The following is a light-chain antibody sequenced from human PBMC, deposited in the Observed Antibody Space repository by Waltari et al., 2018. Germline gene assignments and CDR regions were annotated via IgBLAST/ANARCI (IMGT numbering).Light chain of an antibody. V-gene: IGKV3-11*01. CDR3: HQRSNWPIT. J-gene: IGKJ5*01. Sequence: EIVLTHSPATLSFSPGDRVTLSCRASQSVDNYLLWYQQKPGQTPRLLIYGASNRATGIPARFSGSGSGTDFTLTIDSLESEDFAVYYCHQRSNWPITFGQGTRLEIK. CDR2: GAS. CDR1: QSVDNY.